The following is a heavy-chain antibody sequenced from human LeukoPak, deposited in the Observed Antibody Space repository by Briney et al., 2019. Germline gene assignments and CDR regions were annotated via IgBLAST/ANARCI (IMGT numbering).Heavy chain of an antibody. D-gene: IGHD6-13*01. CDR1: GFTFSSYA. CDR2: ISGSGGST. Sequence: PGGSLRLSCAASGFTFSSYAMSWVRLAPGKGLEWVSAISGSGGSTYYPDSVKGRFTISRDNSKNTLYLQMNSLRAEDTAVYYCAKFLPRQLAIAARDYWGQGTLVTVSS. CDR3: AKFLPRQLAIAARDY. J-gene: IGHJ4*02. V-gene: IGHV3-23*01.